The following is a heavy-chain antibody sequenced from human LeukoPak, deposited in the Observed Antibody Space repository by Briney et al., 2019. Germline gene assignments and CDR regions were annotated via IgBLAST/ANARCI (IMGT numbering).Heavy chain of an antibody. CDR1: GFTFSSCG. CDR3: ARDGASPYSYGPLYYFDY. D-gene: IGHD5-18*01. V-gene: IGHV3-33*01. J-gene: IGHJ4*02. CDR2: IWYDGSNK. Sequence: GRSLRLSCAASGFTFSSCGMHWVRQAPGKGLEGVAVIWYDGSNKYYADSVKGRFTISRDNSKNTLYLQMNSLRAEDTAVYYCARDGASPYSYGPLYYFDYWGQGTLVTVSS.